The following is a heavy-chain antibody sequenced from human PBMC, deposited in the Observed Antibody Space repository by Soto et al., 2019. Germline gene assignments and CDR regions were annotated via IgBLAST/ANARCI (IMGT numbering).Heavy chain of an antibody. D-gene: IGHD1-1*01. V-gene: IGHV3-11*01. CDR2: ISRDGNAI. J-gene: IGHJ5*02. CDR1: GFTFSDYD. CDR3: ARGAEMSTLTKWFDP. Sequence: VQLVESWGGLVKPGGALRLSCAASGFTFSDYDMTWIRQAPGKGLEWLAYISRDGNAIFYADSVNGRFTISRDNAKNSLFLQMDDLRAEDTGMFFCARGAEMSTLTKWFDPWGQGTLVIVSS.